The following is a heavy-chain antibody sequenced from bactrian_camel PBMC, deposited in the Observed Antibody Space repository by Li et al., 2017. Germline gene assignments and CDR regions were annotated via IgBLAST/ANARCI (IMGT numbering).Heavy chain of an antibody. D-gene: IGHD5*01. V-gene: IGHV3S1*01. CDR3: AADPNFLGWAPADFGY. CDR2: TNTSSGAQ. Sequence: QVQLVESGGGSVQAGGSLRLSCVASGISFDKYSMHWFRQAPGKEREGIAVTNTSSGAQYYRESVRGRFTISQDNAKRTVYLQTNSLKPEDTAMYYCAADPNFLGWAPADFGYWGQGTQVTVS. CDR1: GISFDKYS. J-gene: IGHJ6*01.